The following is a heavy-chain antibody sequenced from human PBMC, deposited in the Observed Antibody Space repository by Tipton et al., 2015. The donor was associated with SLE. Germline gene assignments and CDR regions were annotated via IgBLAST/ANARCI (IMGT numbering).Heavy chain of an antibody. J-gene: IGHJ4*02. Sequence: QLVQSGGGVVQPGRSLRLSCAASGFTVSSNYMSWVRQAPGKGLEWVSVIYSGGSTYYADSVKGRFTISRDNSKNTVFLQMNSLRAEDTAVYYCAKDRQVNYESSGYQDYWGQGTLITVSS. CDR2: IYSGGST. V-gene: IGHV3-53*04. D-gene: IGHD3-22*01. CDR1: GFTVSSNY. CDR3: AKDRQVNYESSGYQDY.